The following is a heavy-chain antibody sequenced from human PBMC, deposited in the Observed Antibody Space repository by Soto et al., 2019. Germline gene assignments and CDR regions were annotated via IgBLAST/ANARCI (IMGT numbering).Heavy chain of an antibody. CDR1: GYTFTSYG. V-gene: IGHV1-18*01. D-gene: IGHD3-10*01. J-gene: IGHJ6*03. CDR3: ARGTNYGSGSPYYYYYYMDV. Sequence: ASVKVSCKASGYTFTSYGISWVRQAPGQGLEWMGWISAYNGNTNYAQKLQGRVTMTTDTSTSTAYMELRSLRSDDTAVYYCARGTNYGSGSPYYYYYYMDVWGKGTTVTVSS. CDR2: ISAYNGNT.